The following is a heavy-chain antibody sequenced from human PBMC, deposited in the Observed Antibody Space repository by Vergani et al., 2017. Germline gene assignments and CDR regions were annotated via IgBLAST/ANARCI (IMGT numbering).Heavy chain of an antibody. D-gene: IGHD6-19*01. Sequence: QVQLVESGGGVVQPGRSLRLSCAASGFTFSSYGMHWVRQAPGKGLEWVAVISYDGSNKYYADSVKGRFTISRDNSKNTLYLQMNSLRAEDTAVYYCARAPSSGWYYYFDYWGQGTLVPVSS. J-gene: IGHJ4*02. CDR2: ISYDGSNK. CDR1: GFTFSSYG. V-gene: IGHV3-30*03. CDR3: ARAPSSGWYYYFDY.